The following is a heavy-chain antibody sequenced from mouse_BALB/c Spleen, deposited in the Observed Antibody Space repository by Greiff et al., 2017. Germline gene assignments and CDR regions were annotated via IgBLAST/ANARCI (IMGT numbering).Heavy chain of an antibody. CDR3: ARGDYGNYLYAMDY. Sequence: QVQLQQSGPGLVAPSQSLSITCTVSGFSLTSYGVHWVRQPPGKGLEWLGVIWAGGSTNYNSALMSRLSISKDNSKSQVFLKMNSLQTDDTAMYYCARGDYGNYLYAMDYWGQGTSVTVSS. CDR2: IWAGGST. J-gene: IGHJ4*01. D-gene: IGHD2-1*01. CDR1: GFSLTSYG. V-gene: IGHV2-9*02.